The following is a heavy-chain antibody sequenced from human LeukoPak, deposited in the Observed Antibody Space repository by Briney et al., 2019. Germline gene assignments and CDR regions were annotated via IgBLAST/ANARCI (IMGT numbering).Heavy chain of an antibody. CDR2: INWNGGST. CDR1: GFTFDDYG. D-gene: IGHD3-3*01. Sequence: GGSLRLSCAASGFTFDDYGMSWVRQAPGKGLEWVSGINWNGGSTGYADSVKGRFTISRDNAKNSLYLRMNSLRAEDTALYYCARSGGKSSYYDFWSGSQYYFDYWGQGTLVTVSS. J-gene: IGHJ4*02. V-gene: IGHV3-20*04. CDR3: ARSGGKSSYYDFWSGSQYYFDY.